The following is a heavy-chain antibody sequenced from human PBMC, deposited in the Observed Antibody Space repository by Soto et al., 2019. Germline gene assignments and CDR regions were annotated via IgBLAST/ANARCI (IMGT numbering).Heavy chain of an antibody. J-gene: IGHJ4*02. Sequence: EVQLLESGGGLVHLGGSLRLSCTASGFTFSIYAMSWVRQAPGKGWEWVSTIGGGGGGTSYADFVRGRFTISRDNSRNTLYLQMNSLRPEDTAVYYCAKDAPGSGWLSDYWGQGTLVTVSS. V-gene: IGHV3-23*01. CDR2: IGGGGGGT. CDR1: GFTFSIYA. D-gene: IGHD3-22*01. CDR3: AKDAPGSGWLSDY.